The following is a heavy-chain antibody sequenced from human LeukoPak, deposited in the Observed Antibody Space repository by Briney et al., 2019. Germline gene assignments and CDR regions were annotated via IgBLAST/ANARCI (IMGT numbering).Heavy chain of an antibody. V-gene: IGHV4-59*11. D-gene: IGHD2-21*02. CDR3: ARWVVTDDAFDI. CDR2: IYYSGST. CDR1: GDSISSHY. Sequence: ASETLSLTCTVSGDSISSHYWSWIRPPPGKGLEWIEYIYYSGSTNYNPSLKSRVTISVDTSKNQFSLKLSSVTAADTAVYYCARWVVTDDAFDIWGQGTMVTVSS. J-gene: IGHJ3*02.